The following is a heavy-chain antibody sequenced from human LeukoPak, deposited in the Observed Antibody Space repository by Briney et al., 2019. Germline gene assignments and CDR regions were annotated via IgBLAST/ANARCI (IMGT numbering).Heavy chain of an antibody. D-gene: IGHD4-23*01. V-gene: IGHV3-74*01. CDR3: ARDDYGGNSDY. CDR2: INSDGSST. CDR1: GFTFSSYW. J-gene: IGHJ4*02. Sequence: GGSLRLSCAASGFTFSSYWMHWGRQAPGKGLVCVSRINSDGSSTSYADSVKGRFTISRDNAKNKLYLQMNSLRAEDTAVYYCARDDYGGNSDYWGQGTLVTVSS.